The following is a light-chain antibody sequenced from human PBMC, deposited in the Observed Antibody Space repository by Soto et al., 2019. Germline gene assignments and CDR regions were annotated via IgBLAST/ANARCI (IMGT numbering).Light chain of an antibody. J-gene: IGKJ2*01. Sequence: EIVLTQSPGTLSLSPGERATLSCRASQSVSSNYLAWYQQKPGQAPRLLIYGASSRVTGIPDRFSGSGSGTDFTLTISRLEPEDFAVYYCQHYGRSAYTFGQGTTLEIK. CDR3: QHYGRSAYT. CDR2: GAS. V-gene: IGKV3-20*01. CDR1: QSVSSNY.